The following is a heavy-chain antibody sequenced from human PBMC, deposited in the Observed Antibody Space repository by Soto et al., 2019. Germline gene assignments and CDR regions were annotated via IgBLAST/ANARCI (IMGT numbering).Heavy chain of an antibody. CDR3: ARDLGGSGRVY. Sequence: GGSLRLSCAASGFTFSSYAMHWVRQAPGKGLEWVAVISYDGSNKYYADSVKGRFTISRDNSKNTLYLQMNSLRAEDTAVYYCARDLGGSGRVYWGQGTLVTVSS. CDR1: GFTFSSYA. J-gene: IGHJ4*02. CDR2: ISYDGSNK. V-gene: IGHV3-30-3*01. D-gene: IGHD3-10*01.